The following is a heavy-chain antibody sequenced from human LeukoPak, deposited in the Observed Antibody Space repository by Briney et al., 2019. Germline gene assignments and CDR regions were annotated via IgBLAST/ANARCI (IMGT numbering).Heavy chain of an antibody. D-gene: IGHD6-19*01. J-gene: IGHJ5*02. Sequence: SETLSLTCTVSGGSISSYYWSWIRQPPGKGLEWIGYIYYSGSTNYNPSLKSRVTISVDTSENQFSLKLSSVTAADTAVYYCARLEQWREACWFDPWGQGTLVTVSS. CDR1: GGSISSYY. V-gene: IGHV4-59*08. CDR2: IYYSGST. CDR3: ARLEQWREACWFDP.